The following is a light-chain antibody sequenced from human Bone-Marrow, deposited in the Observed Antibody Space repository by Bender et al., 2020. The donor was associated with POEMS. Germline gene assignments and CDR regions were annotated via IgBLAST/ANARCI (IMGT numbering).Light chain of an antibody. J-gene: IGLJ3*02. CDR1: SSDVGAYNY. CDR3: SSYAGSNNLV. V-gene: IGLV2-14*03. CDR2: DVN. Sequence: QSALTQPASVSGSPGQSITISCTGTSSDVGAYNYVSWFQQHAGKVPRLMIYDVNNRPSGISDRFSGSKSGNTASLTVSGLQAEDEADYYCSSYAGSNNLVFGGGTKLTVL.